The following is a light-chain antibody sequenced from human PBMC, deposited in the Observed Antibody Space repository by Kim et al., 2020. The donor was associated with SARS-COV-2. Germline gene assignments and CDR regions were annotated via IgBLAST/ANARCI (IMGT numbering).Light chain of an antibody. V-gene: IGLV2-14*01. CDR1: SSDISVYNF. CDR3: SSYTSGSTWV. J-gene: IGLJ3*02. CDR2: EVS. Sequence: GQSITISCTGTSSDISVYNFVSWYQQHPGKAPKIMIYEVSNRPSGVSSRFSGSKSGNTASLTISGLQAEDEADYYCSSYTSGSTWVFGGGTQLTVL.